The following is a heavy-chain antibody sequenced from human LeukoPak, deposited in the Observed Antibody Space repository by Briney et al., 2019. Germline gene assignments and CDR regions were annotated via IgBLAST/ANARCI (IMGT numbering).Heavy chain of an antibody. CDR2: ISGSDAGT. CDR1: GFTFSSYA. Sequence: PGGSLRLSCAASGFTFSSYAMSWVRQIPGKGLEWVSAISGSDAGTYCADSVKGRFTISRDNSKNTLYLQMNRLRAEDTAVYYCAKGSRGSCSRTYCYPFDYWGQGTLVTVSS. D-gene: IGHD2-15*01. J-gene: IGHJ4*02. CDR3: AKGSRGSCSRTYCYPFDY. V-gene: IGHV3-23*01.